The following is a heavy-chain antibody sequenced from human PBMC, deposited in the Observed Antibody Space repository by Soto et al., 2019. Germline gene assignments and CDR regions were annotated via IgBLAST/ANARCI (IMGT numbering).Heavy chain of an antibody. D-gene: IGHD6-13*01. V-gene: IGHV3-21*01. J-gene: IGHJ5*02. Sequence: GGSLRLSCAASGFTFRSFTMNWVRQAPGKGLEWVSTISSNSAYIYYTDALRGRFTISRDNAKNLLHLQMNSLRAEDTAVYYCTRDASRDSSARGWFDPWGPGTLVTVSS. CDR2: ISSNSAYI. CDR1: GFTFRSFT. CDR3: TRDASRDSSARGWFDP.